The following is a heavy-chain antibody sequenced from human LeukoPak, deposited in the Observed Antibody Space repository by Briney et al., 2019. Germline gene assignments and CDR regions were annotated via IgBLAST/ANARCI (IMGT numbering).Heavy chain of an antibody. V-gene: IGHV1-18*01. D-gene: IGHD5-12*01. Sequence: ASVKVSCKASGYTFTSYGISCVRQAPGQGLEWMGWISAYNGNTNYAQKLQGRVTMTTDTSTSTAYMELRSLRSDDTAVYYCARDSGLNHGNAFDIWGQGTMVTVSS. CDR1: GYTFTSYG. J-gene: IGHJ3*02. CDR3: ARDSGLNHGNAFDI. CDR2: ISAYNGNT.